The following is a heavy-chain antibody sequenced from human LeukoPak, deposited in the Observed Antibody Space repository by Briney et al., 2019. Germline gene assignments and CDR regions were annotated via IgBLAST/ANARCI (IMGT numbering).Heavy chain of an antibody. V-gene: IGHV3-23*01. CDR2: ISGSGSST. D-gene: IGHD6-19*01. CDR3: AKSVAVAGIFDY. CDR1: GFTFSSYA. Sequence: GGPLRLSCAASGFTFSSYAMSWVRQAPGKGLEWVSAISGSGSSTYYADSVKGRFTISRDNSKNTLYLQMNSLRAEDTAVYYCAKSVAVAGIFDYWGQGTLVTVSS. J-gene: IGHJ4*02.